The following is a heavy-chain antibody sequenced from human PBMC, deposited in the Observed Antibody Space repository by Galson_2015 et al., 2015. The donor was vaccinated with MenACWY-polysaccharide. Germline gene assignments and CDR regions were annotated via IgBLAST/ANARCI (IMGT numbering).Heavy chain of an antibody. J-gene: IGHJ3*02. CDR2: IFYNGNT. CDR3: ARAAHYEPFNI. V-gene: IGHV4-39*07. D-gene: IGHD3-22*01. Sequence: SETLSLTCSVSGASITTGLYYLGWLRLLPGKGLEWIGSIFYNGNTYYNPSLESRAAVSADTSKSQFFLRLTSMTAADTAVYFCARAAHYEPFNIWGQGTLVTVSS. CDR1: GASITTGLYY.